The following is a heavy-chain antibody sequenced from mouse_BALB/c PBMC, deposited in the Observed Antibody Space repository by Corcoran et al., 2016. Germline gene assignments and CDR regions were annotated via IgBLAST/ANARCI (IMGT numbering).Heavy chain of an antibody. V-gene: IGHV14-1*02. CDR3: ARNGNFDY. CDR2: IDPENGNT. J-gene: IGHJ2*01. D-gene: IGHD2-1*01. CDR1: GFNIKDYY. Sequence: EVQLQQSGAELVRPGALVKLSCKASGFNIKDYYMHWVKQRPEKGLEWIGWIDPENGNTIYEPKFQGKASITADTSSNTAYLQSSSLTSEDTAVYYCARNGNFDYWGQGTTLTVSP.